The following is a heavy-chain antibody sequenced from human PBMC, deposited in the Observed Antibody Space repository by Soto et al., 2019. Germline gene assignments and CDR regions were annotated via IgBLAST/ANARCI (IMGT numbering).Heavy chain of an antibody. CDR1: GGSISSSSYY. V-gene: IGHV4-39*07. J-gene: IGHJ3*02. CDR2: IYHSGNT. D-gene: IGHD2-8*01. CDR3: ARAHCSNGICYAFDI. Sequence: LSLTCTVSGGSISSSSYYWVWIRQPPGKGLEWIGNIYHSGNTYYNPSLKSRVTISVDRPQNQLSLKLTSVTTADTAVYYCARAHCSNGICYAFDIWGPGTKVTVS.